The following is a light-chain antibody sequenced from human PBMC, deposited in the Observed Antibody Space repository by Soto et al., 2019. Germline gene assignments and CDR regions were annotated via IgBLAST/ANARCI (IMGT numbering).Light chain of an antibody. CDR2: VAS. CDR3: QQVNTYPLA. J-gene: IGKJ4*01. V-gene: IGKV1-9*01. CDR1: QDISYY. Sequence: IQLTQTPSSLSASVGDSVTITCRASQDISYYLAWYQQKPGNAPKLLIYVASTLQSGVPSRFSGSGSGTHFTLTLNSLQPGDFATYYCQQVNTYPLAFGGGTKVEMK.